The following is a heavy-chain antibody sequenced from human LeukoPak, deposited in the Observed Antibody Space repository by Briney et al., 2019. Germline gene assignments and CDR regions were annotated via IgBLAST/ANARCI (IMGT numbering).Heavy chain of an antibody. CDR3: ARGWYAGSYHFDY. J-gene: IGHJ4*02. D-gene: IGHD1-26*01. CDR2: IYYSVNT. V-gene: IGHV4-39*07. Sequence: PSETLSLTCTVSGGSISSSSYYWGWIRQPPGKGLEWIGYIYYSVNTYYSPPLKSRVTISVDTSKNQFSLKLSSVTAADTAVYYCARGWYAGSYHFDYWGQGTLVTVSS. CDR1: GGSISSSSYY.